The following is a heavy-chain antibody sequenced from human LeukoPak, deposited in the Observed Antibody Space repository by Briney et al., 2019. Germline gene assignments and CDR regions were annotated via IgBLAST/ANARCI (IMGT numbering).Heavy chain of an antibody. V-gene: IGHV4-61*02. D-gene: IGHD6-6*01. Sequence: SETLSLTCAVSGGSVRRGNYYWTWIRQPAGSGLEWIGRIYTSGTTDYNPSLRTRVTISVDASRNQFSLNLSSVTAADTAVYYCARWSGSVTARNYYYYMDVWGEGTTVTVSS. CDR2: IYTSGTT. CDR1: GGSVRRGNYY. J-gene: IGHJ6*03. CDR3: ARWSGSVTARNYYYYMDV.